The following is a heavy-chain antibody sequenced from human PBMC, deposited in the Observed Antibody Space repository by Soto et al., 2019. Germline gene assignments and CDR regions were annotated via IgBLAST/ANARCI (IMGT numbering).Heavy chain of an antibody. CDR2: IYYSGST. CDR3: AGAPMYYYDSSGYYSY. J-gene: IGHJ4*02. V-gene: IGHV4-30-4*01. Sequence: PSETLSLTCTVSGGSISSGDCYWSWIRQPPGKGLEWIGYIYYSGSTYYNPSLKSRVTISVDTSKNQFSLKLSSVTAADTAVYYCAGAPMYYYDSSGYYSYWGQGTLVTVSS. D-gene: IGHD3-22*01. CDR1: GGSISSGDCY.